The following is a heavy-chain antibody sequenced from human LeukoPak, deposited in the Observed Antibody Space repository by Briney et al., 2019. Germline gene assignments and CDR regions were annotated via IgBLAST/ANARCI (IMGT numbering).Heavy chain of an antibody. CDR1: GDSVSSNSAA. Sequence: SQTLSLTCAISGDSVSSNSAAWNWLTQSPSRGLEWLGRTYYRSKWYNDYAVSVKSRITINPDTSKNQCSLQLNSVTPEDTAVYYCATSSGSNWFDPWGEGTLVTVSS. D-gene: IGHD6-19*01. CDR3: ATSSGSNWFDP. CDR2: TYYRSKWYN. J-gene: IGHJ5*02. V-gene: IGHV6-1*01.